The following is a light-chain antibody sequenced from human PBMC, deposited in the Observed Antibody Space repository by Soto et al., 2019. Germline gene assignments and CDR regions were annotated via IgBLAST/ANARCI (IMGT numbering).Light chain of an antibody. V-gene: IGKV1-5*01. J-gene: IGKJ5*01. CDR1: QTISSW. Sequence: DIHMTQSPSTLSASVGSRFTITCLASQTISSWLAWYQQKPGKAPNILIYDASTLERGVPSRFSGTGSGTEFTLTIDRLQTDDFATYYCQQYHTSSITFGQGTRLEIK. CDR2: DAS. CDR3: QQYHTSSIT.